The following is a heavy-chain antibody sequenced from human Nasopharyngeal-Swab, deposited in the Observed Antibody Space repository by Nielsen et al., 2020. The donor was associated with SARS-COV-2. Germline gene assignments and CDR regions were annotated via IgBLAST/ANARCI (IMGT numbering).Heavy chain of an antibody. J-gene: IGHJ6*02. V-gene: IGHV4-59*13. CDR3: ARDRGIFQYYYYGMDV. CDR2: IYCSGST. Sequence: PGKGLEWIGYIYCSGSTNYNPSLKSRVTISVDTSKNQFSLKLSSVTAADTAVYYCARDRGIFQYYYYGMDVWGQGTTVTVSS. D-gene: IGHD3-10*01.